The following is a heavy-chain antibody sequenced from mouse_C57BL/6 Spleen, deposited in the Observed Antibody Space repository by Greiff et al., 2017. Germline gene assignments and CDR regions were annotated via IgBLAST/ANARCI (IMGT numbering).Heavy chain of an antibody. CDR2: NNPSTGGT. Sequence: VQLKESGPELVKPGASVKISCKASGYSFTGYYMNWVKQSPEKSLEWIGENNPSTGGTTYNQKFKAKATLTVDKSSSTAYMQLNSLTSEDSAVYYCARSGYWYFDVWGTGTTVTVSS. CDR1: GYSFTGYY. V-gene: IGHV1-42*01. J-gene: IGHJ1*03. CDR3: ARSGYWYFDV.